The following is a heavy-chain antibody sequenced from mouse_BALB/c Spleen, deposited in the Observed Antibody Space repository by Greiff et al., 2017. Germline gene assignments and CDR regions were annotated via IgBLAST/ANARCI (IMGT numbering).Heavy chain of an antibody. Sequence: EVQVVESGGGLVQPGGSRKLSCAASGFTFSSFGMHWVRQAPEKGLEWVAYISSGSSTIYYADTVKGRFTISRDNPKNTLFLQMTSLRSEDTAMYYCARIGDGNYGAYWGQGTLVTVSA. V-gene: IGHV5-17*02. CDR3: ARIGDGNYGAY. J-gene: IGHJ3*01. CDR1: GFTFSSFG. CDR2: ISSGSSTI. D-gene: IGHD2-1*01.